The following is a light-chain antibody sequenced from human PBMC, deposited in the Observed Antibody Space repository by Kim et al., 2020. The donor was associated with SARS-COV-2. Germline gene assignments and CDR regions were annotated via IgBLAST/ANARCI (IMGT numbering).Light chain of an antibody. J-gene: IGLJ3*02. V-gene: IGLV4-69*01. CDR2: LNRDGSH. Sequence: ASVKLTCTLSRGHSSYAIAWHQQRPEKGPRYLMNLNRDGSHTKGDGIPDRFSGSSSGAERYLTISSLQSEDEADYYCQTWDTGIRVFGGGTKLTVL. CDR3: QTWDTGIRV. CDR1: RGHSSYA.